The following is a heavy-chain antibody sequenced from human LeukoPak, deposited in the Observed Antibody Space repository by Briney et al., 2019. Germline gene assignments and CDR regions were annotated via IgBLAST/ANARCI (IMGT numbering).Heavy chain of an antibody. J-gene: IGHJ6*02. Sequence: ASVKVSCNASGYTFTGYYMHWVRQAPGQGLEWMGWINPNSGGTNYAQKLQGSVTITRDTPTSTASMELSRLRSDDTAVYYCARGSLRYRYGMDVWGHGTTVTVSS. CDR1: GYTFTGYY. V-gene: IGHV1-2*02. D-gene: IGHD3-9*01. CDR2: INPNSGGT. CDR3: ARGSLRYRYGMDV.